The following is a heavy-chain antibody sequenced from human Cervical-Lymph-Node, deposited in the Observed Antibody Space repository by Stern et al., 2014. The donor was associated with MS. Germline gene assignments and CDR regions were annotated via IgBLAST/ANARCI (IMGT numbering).Heavy chain of an antibody. V-gene: IGHV2-5*02. CDR2: IYWDDDK. CDR1: GFSLRTNGVA. J-gene: IGHJ6*02. CDR3: AHGTLDHYYYGMDV. Sequence: QVTLRESGPTLVKPTETLRLTCTFSGFSLRTNGVAVGWIRQPPGKALEWLALIYWDDDKRYSPSLKSRLTITKDTSKNQVVLTMTNMDPVDTATYYCAHGTLDHYYYGMDVWGQGTTVTVSS. D-gene: IGHD3-3*02.